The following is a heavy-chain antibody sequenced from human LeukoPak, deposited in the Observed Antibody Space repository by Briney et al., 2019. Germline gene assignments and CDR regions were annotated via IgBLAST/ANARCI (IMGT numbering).Heavy chain of an antibody. CDR2: IKSKTDGGTI. V-gene: IGHV3-15*07. CDR3: STPSF. J-gene: IGHJ4*02. Sequence: GGSLRLSCAASGFTFSSYSMNWVRQAPGKGLEWVGRIKSKTDGGTIDYAAPVKGRFTISRDDSKNTLYLQMDNLKTEDTAIYYCSTPSFWGQGTLVTVSS. CDR1: GFTFSSYS.